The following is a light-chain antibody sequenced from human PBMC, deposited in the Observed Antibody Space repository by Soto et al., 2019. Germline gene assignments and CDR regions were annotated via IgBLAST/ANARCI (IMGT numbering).Light chain of an antibody. CDR2: EVS. CDR3: SSYTTSSPYV. J-gene: IGLJ1*01. Sequence: QSVLTQPASVSGSPGQSITISCTGTSSDVGGFNYVSWYQQHPGKAPKLLISEVSDRPSGVSHRFSGSKSGNTASLTISGLQAEDEAGYYCSSYTTSSPYVFGTGTKVTVL. V-gene: IGLV2-14*01. CDR1: SSDVGGFNY.